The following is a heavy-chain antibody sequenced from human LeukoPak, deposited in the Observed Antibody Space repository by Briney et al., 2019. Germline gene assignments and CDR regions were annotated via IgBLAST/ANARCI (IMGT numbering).Heavy chain of an antibody. D-gene: IGHD3-16*01. CDR1: GGSISSGGYS. CDR3: ARGGGFDY. CDR2: IYHSGST. Sequence: SQTLSLTCAVSGGSISSGGYSWSWIRQPPGKGLEWIGYIYHSGSTYYNPSLKSRVTISVDGSKNQFSLKLSSVTAADTAVYYCARGGGFDYWGQGTLVTVSS. J-gene: IGHJ4*02. V-gene: IGHV4-30-2*01.